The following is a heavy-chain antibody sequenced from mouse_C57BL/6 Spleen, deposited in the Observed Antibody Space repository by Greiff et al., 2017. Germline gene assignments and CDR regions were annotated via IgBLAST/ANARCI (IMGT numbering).Heavy chain of an antibody. J-gene: IGHJ2*01. CDR2: INPNYGTT. CDR1: GYSFTDYN. Sequence: EVQGVESGPELVKPAASVTISCTASGYSFTDYNMNWVKQSNGKSLEWIGVINPNYGTTSYNQKFKGKATLTVDQSSSTAYIQLNSLTSEDTAVYYCARWDYDGYFYFDYWGQGTTLTVSS. D-gene: IGHD2-3*01. V-gene: IGHV1-39*01. CDR3: ARWDYDGYFYFDY.